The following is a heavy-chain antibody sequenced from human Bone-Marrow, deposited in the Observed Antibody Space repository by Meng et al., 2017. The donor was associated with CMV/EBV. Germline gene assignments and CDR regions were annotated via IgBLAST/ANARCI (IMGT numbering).Heavy chain of an antibody. CDR3: ARSLFIVVVPAGWFDP. J-gene: IGHJ5*02. CDR1: GYTFTGYH. Sequence: ASVKVSCKASGYTFTGYHIHWVRQAPGQGLEWMGWIHPNSGGTKYAQNFQGRVTMTRDTSISTAYMDLRSLTSDDSAVYYCARSLFIVVVPAGWFDPWGQGTLVTVSS. CDR2: IHPNSGGT. V-gene: IGHV1-2*02. D-gene: IGHD2-2*01.